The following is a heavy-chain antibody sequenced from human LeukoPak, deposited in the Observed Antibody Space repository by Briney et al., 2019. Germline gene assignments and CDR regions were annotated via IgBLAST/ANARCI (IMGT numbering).Heavy chain of an antibody. D-gene: IGHD6-13*01. CDR2: INHSGST. CDR1: GGSFSGYY. V-gene: IGHV4-34*01. J-gene: IGHJ4*02. CDR3: ARGPRYSSSWYLDY. Sequence: SETLSLTCAVYGGSFSGYYFSWIRQPPGKGLEWIGEINHSGSTNYNPSLKSRVTISVDTSKNHFSVKLSSVTAADTAVYYCARGPRYSSSWYLDYWGQGTLVTVSS.